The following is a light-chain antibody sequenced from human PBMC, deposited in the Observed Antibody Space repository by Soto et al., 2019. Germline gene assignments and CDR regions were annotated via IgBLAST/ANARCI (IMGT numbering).Light chain of an antibody. CDR2: DAS. V-gene: IGKV3-11*01. J-gene: IGKJ4*01. Sequence: EILWTQSQPTRSWSPGKRSTSPARAIQRVAGSLAWYQQKPGQAPRFLIYDASNRAIGIPARFSGSGSGTDFTLTISSLEPEDFAVYYCQQRSNWPLTFGGGTKVEIK. CDR1: QRVAGS. CDR3: QQRSNWPLT.